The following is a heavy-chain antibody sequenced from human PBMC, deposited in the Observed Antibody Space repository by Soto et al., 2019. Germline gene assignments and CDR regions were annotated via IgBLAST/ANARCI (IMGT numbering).Heavy chain of an antibody. J-gene: IGHJ3*02. CDR3: APLVFCSGGSCQYDAFAI. Sequence: EVQVLESGGGLVQPGGSLRLSCEGSGFTVSSHAMTWIRQAPGKGPEWVSTITADGGTYYADSVKGRFAMSRDTSESTQYFQMTSLGAGDTAVFYCAPLVFCSGGSCQYDAFAIRGQGSMVSVSS. CDR1: GFTVSSHA. D-gene: IGHD2-15*01. V-gene: IGHV3-23*01. CDR2: ITADGGT.